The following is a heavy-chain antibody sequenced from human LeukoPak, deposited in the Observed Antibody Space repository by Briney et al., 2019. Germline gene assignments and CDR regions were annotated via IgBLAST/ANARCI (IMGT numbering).Heavy chain of an antibody. J-gene: IGHJ6*03. CDR3: ARDYGDYERGFMDD. CDR2: INPNSGGA. V-gene: IGHV1-2*02. Sequence: GASVKVSCKASGYTFTDYYIHWVRQAPGQGLEWMGWINPNSGGANYAQKFPGRVTMTRDTSISAVYMELSRLRSDDTAVYYCARDYGDYERGFMDDWGKGTTVTVSS. CDR1: GYTFTDYY. D-gene: IGHD4-17*01.